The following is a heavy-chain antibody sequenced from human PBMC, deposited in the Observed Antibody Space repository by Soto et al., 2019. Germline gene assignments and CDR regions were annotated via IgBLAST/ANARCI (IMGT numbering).Heavy chain of an antibody. CDR1: GFTFSSYA. CDR3: AREKTYYYDSSGYYSLFPVDY. D-gene: IGHD3-22*01. CDR2: ISYDGSNK. Sequence: GGSLRLSCAASGFTFSSYAMHWVRQAPGKGLEWVAVISYDGSNKYYADSVKGRFTISRDNSKNTLYLQMNSLRAEDTAVYYCAREKTYYYDSSGYYSLFPVDYWGQGTLVTVSS. V-gene: IGHV3-30-3*01. J-gene: IGHJ4*02.